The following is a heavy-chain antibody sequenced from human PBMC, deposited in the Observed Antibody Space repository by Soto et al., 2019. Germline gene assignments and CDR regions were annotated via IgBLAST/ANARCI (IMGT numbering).Heavy chain of an antibody. CDR1: GFTFSNYV. V-gene: IGHV3-23*01. Sequence: PGGSLRLSCAASGFTFSNYVMTWVRQAPGKGPEWVSAVSASGGSTHYAASVKGRFTISRDNSKSTVYLQMNSLRAEDTDVYYCAKGGSTNWYYYYGMDVWGQGTTVTVFS. D-gene: IGHD2-2*01. J-gene: IGHJ6*02. CDR2: VSASGGST. CDR3: AKGGSTNWYYYYGMDV.